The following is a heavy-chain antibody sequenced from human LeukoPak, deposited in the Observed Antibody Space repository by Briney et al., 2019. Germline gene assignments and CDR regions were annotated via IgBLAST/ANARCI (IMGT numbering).Heavy chain of an antibody. CDR3: ARDQKVGATPYFGMDV. Sequence: SVKVSCKASGGTFSNYDISWVRQAPGQGLEWMGGINPIFGPANYAQKFQGRVTITADESTSTAYMELRSLRSEDTAVYYCARDQKVGATPYFGMDVWGQGTTVTVSS. CDR2: INPIFGPA. J-gene: IGHJ6*02. V-gene: IGHV1-69*01. D-gene: IGHD1-26*01. CDR1: GGTFSNYD.